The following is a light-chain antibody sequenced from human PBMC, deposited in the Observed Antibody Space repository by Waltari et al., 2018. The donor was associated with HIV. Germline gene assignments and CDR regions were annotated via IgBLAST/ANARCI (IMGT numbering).Light chain of an antibody. V-gene: IGKV3-11*01. CDR1: QSISTS. Sequence: EIVLTQSPATLSLSPGERATLSCRASQSISTSQAPHDASNRATGIPARFSGSGSGTDFTLTISSLEPEDFAVYFCQQRSHRLTFGGGTKVEIK. J-gene: IGKJ4*01. CDR2: AS. CDR3: QQRSHRLT.